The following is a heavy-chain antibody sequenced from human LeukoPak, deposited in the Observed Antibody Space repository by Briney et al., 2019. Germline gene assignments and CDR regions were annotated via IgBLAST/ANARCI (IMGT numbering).Heavy chain of an antibody. Sequence: QSGGSLRLSCAASGFPFSSYAMNGVRQAPGRGLEWVSGISGDDGRTYYADSVKGRFTIYRDNSKNTLYLQMNSLGAEDTAVYYCVQDWAWGAFAYWGQGTLVTVSS. D-gene: IGHD7-27*01. CDR3: VQDWAWGAFAY. CDR2: ISGDDGRT. V-gene: IGHV3-23*01. J-gene: IGHJ4*02. CDR1: GFPFSSYA.